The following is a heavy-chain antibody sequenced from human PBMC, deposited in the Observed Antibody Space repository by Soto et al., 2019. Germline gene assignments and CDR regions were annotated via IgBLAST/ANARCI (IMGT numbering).Heavy chain of an antibody. CDR1: GFTVSSFY. V-gene: IGHV3-23*01. Sequence: GGSLRLSCAASGFTVSSFYMSWVRQAPGEGQGLRRGLDWVSTISVPDGSTYYADSVKGRFTISRDNSKNTLYLQMNSLRAEDTAIYYCAKRSLSPYCDGGSCYSPCDYWGQGTLVTVSS. J-gene: IGHJ4*02. CDR3: AKRSLSPYCDGGSCYSPCDY. D-gene: IGHD2-15*01. CDR2: ISVPDGST.